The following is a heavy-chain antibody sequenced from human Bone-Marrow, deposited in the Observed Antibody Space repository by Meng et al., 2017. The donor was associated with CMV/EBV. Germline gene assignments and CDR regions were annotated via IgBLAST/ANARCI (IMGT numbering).Heavy chain of an antibody. CDR2: IYSGGSST. V-gene: IGHV3-23*03. CDR3: AKDSYSGSYYGTFDY. Sequence: SGFTCSSDAMSWVRQAPGKGLEWVSVIYSGGSSTYYADSVKGRFTNSRDNSKNTLYLQMNSLRAEDTAVYYCAKDSYSGSYYGTFDYWGQGTLVTVSS. CDR1: GFTCSSDA. J-gene: IGHJ4*02. D-gene: IGHD1-26*01.